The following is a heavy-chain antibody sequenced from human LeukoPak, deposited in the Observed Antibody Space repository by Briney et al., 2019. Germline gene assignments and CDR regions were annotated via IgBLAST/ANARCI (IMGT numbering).Heavy chain of an antibody. CDR3: ARDGLSRYDFWSGYQGSTGGFDP. V-gene: IGHV4-30-4*02. D-gene: IGHD3-3*01. Sequence: SETLSLTCTVSGASISSGDYYWSWIRQPPGKGLEWIGYIYNSETPHYNPSLKGRITFSLDTSKNQFSLKLSSVTAADTAVYYCARDGLSRYDFWSGYQGSTGGFDPWGQGTLVTVSS. J-gene: IGHJ5*02. CDR2: IYNSETP. CDR1: GASISSGDYY.